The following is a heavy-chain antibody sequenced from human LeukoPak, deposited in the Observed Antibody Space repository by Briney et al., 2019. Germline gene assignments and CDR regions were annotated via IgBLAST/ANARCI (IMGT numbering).Heavy chain of an antibody. V-gene: IGHV4-30-2*01. CDR3: VRGLGFSRVDY. CDR2: IYHSGST. J-gene: IGHJ4*02. D-gene: IGHD3-3*02. Sequence: SETLSLTCAVSGGSISSGGYSWSWIRQPPGKGLEWIGYIYHSGSTYYNPSLKSRVTISVDRSKNQFSLKLSSVTAADTAVYYCVRGLGFSRVDYWGQGTLVTVSS. CDR1: GGSISSGGYS.